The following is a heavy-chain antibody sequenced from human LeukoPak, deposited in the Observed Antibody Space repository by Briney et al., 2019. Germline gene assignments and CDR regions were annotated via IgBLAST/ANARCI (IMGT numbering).Heavy chain of an antibody. V-gene: IGHV1-8*01. CDR2: MNPNSGNT. CDR1: GYTFTSYD. Sequence: APVKVSCKASGYTFTSYDINWVRQATGQGLEWMGWMNPNSGNTGYAQKFQGRVTMTRNTSISTAYMELSSLRSEDTAVYYCARDYRRNYYYYYMDVWGKGTTVTVSS. J-gene: IGHJ6*03. CDR3: ARDYRRNYYYYYMDV. D-gene: IGHD1-14*01.